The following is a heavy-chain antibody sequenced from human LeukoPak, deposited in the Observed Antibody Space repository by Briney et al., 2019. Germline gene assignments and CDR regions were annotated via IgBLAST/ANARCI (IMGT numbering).Heavy chain of an antibody. V-gene: IGHV3-11*01. CDR2: ISPTGGTI. J-gene: IGHJ6*03. CDR3: SRNYFHSASYPYYYYYMDV. D-gene: IGHD3-22*01. CDR1: GFTLSDHY. Sequence: GGSLRLSCAASGFTLSDHYMTWVRQTPGRGLEWISSISPTGGTIYYADSVKGRFTISRDNAKKSLYLQMNSLGVEDTAVYFCSRNYFHSASYPYYYYYMDVWGRGTTVTVSS.